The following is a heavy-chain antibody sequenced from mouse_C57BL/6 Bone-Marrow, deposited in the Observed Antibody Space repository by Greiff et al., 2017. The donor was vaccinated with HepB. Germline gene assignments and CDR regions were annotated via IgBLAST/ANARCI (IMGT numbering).Heavy chain of an antibody. V-gene: IGHV1-26*01. CDR3: AFITTVVERDY. CDR2: INPNNGGT. D-gene: IGHD1-1*01. CDR1: GYTFTDYY. Sequence: EVQLQQSGPELVKPGASVKISCKASGYTFTDYYMNWEKQSHGKSLEWIGDINPNNGGTSYNQKFKGKATLTVDKSSSTAYMELRSLTSEDSAVYYCAFITTVVERDYWGQGTSVTVSS. J-gene: IGHJ4*01.